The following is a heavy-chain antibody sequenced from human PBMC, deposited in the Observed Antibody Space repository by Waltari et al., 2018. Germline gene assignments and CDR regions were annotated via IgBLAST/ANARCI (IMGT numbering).Heavy chain of an antibody. Sequence: EVQLVESGGGLVQPGGSLRLSCAASGFTFSNYWMHWVRQSPGTGLVWVSPINSDGSTTTYADSVQGRFTISRDNAKNTLYLQMNGLTADDTAVYYCAEAGLYVRDYYYDCTMGVWGQGTTVTVSS. CDR1: GFTFSNYW. J-gene: IGHJ6*02. CDR3: AEAGLYVRDYYYDCTMGV. V-gene: IGHV3-74*03. CDR2: INSDGSTT. D-gene: IGHD3-16*01.